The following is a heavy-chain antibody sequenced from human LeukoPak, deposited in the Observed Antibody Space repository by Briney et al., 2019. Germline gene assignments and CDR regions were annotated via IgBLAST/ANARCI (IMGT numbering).Heavy chain of an antibody. J-gene: IGHJ5*02. Sequence: ASVKVSCKASGYTFTSYDINWVRQATGQGLEWMGWMNPNSSNTGYAQKFQARVTITRNTSISTAYMELSSLRSEDTAVYYCARVRGKSGSHNWFDPWGQGTLVTVSS. V-gene: IGHV1-8*03. D-gene: IGHD1-26*01. CDR1: GYTFTSYD. CDR3: ARVRGKSGSHNWFDP. CDR2: MNPNSSNT.